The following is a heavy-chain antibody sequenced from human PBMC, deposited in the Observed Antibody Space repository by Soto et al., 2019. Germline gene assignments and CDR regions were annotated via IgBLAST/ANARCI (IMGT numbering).Heavy chain of an antibody. D-gene: IGHD3-10*01. V-gene: IGHV4-39*01. J-gene: IGHJ3*02. Sequence: SETLSLTCTFSGGSISSSSYYWGWIRQPPGKGLEWIGSIYYSGSTYYNPSLKSRVTISVDTSKNQFSLKLSSVTAADTAVYYCARQIVLLWFGESLNAYDIWGQGTMVTVSS. CDR1: GGSISSSSYY. CDR2: IYYSGST. CDR3: ARQIVLLWFGESLNAYDI.